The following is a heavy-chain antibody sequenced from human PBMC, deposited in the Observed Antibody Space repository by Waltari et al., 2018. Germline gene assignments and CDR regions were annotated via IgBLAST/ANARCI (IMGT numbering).Heavy chain of an antibody. D-gene: IGHD2-21*02. CDR2: IYHTGST. Sequence: QVQLQESGPSLLKPSETLSLIGTVSGGSISGFYWRGGRQPTGEGLDWIGSIYHTGSTNFNPSLKIRVTMSVDTSKNQFSLKLSSVTAADTAFYYCARGGGGDWEWFDPWGQGTLVTVSS. J-gene: IGHJ5*02. CDR3: ARGGGGDWEWFDP. V-gene: IGHV4-59*01. CDR1: GGSISGFY.